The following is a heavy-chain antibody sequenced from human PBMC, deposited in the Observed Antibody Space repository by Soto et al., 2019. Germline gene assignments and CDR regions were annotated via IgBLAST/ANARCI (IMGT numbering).Heavy chain of an antibody. CDR3: ARATTRNYYYYYGMDV. J-gene: IGHJ6*02. CDR1: GFTFSSYE. D-gene: IGHD4-17*01. V-gene: IGHV3-48*03. CDR2: ISSSGSTI. Sequence: SGGSLRLSCAASGFTFSSYEMNWVRQAPGKGLEWVSYISSSGSTIYYADSVKGRFTISRDNAKNSLYLQMNSLRAEDTAVYYCARATTRNYYYYYGMDVWGQGTTVTVSS.